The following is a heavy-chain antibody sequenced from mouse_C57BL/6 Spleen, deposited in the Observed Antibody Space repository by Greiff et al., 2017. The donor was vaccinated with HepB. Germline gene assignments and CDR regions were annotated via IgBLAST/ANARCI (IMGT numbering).Heavy chain of an antibody. Sequence: EVQLQQSGTVLARPGASVKMSCKTSGYTFTSYWMHWVKQRPGQGLEWIGAIYPGNSDTSYNQKFKGKAKLTAVTYASTAYRELSSLTNEDSAVYDWTGCYYGWFAYWGQGTLVTVSA. J-gene: IGHJ3*01. CDR3: TGCYYGWFAY. V-gene: IGHV1-5*01. CDR1: GYTFTSYW. D-gene: IGHD1-1*01. CDR2: IYPGNSDT.